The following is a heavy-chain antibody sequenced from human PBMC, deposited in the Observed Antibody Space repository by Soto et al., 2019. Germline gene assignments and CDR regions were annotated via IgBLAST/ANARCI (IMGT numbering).Heavy chain of an antibody. D-gene: IGHD1-26*01. CDR3: ARDLVSSGYFDY. CDR2: TFYSGNT. CDR1: GGSISTYY. V-gene: IGHV4-59*01. Sequence: SETLSLTCTVSGGSISTYYWSWIRQPPGKGLEWIGYTFYSGNTHYNPSLKSRATISVDTSKNQFSLRLASVTAADTAVYYCARDLVSSGYFDYWGQGIPVTVSS. J-gene: IGHJ4*02.